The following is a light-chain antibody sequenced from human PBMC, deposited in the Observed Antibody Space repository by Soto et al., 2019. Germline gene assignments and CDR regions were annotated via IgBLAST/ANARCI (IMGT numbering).Light chain of an antibody. CDR3: ISYTSSSTWV. CDR1: SSNVGGYNY. V-gene: IGLV2-14*01. CDR2: EVS. Sequence: QSSLTQPASVSGSPGKTITISCTGTSSNVGGYNYVSWYQQHPGTAPKLMIYEVSNRPSGVSDRFSVSRSGNTASLTISGLQAEDESDYYCISYTSSSTWVFGGGTQLTVL. J-gene: IGLJ3*02.